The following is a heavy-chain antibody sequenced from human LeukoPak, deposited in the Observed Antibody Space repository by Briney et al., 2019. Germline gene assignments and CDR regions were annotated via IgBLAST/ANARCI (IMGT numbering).Heavy chain of an antibody. V-gene: IGHV3-30*18. CDR1: GFTFSSYG. J-gene: IGHJ4*02. Sequence: GRSLRLSCAASGFTFSSYGMHWVRQAPGKGLEWVAVISYDGSNKYYADSVKGRFTISRDNSKNTLYLQMNSLGAEDTAVYYCAKSSGSGRYPLDYWGQGTLVTVSS. CDR2: ISYDGSNK. CDR3: AKSSGSGRYPLDY. D-gene: IGHD3-10*01.